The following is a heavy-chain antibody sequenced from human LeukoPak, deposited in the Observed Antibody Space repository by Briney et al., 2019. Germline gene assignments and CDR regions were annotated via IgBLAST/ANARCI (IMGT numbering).Heavy chain of an antibody. CDR1: GGSISSSSYS. J-gene: IGHJ2*01. CDR2: IYYSGST. Sequence: SETLSLTCTVSGGSISSSSYSWGWIRQPPGKGLEWIGSIYYSGSTYYNPSPKSRVTISVDTSKNQFSLKLSSVTAADTAVYYCANGGAVAGPNYWYFDLWGRGTLVTVSS. CDR3: ANGGAVAGPNYWYFDL. D-gene: IGHD6-19*01. V-gene: IGHV4-39*01.